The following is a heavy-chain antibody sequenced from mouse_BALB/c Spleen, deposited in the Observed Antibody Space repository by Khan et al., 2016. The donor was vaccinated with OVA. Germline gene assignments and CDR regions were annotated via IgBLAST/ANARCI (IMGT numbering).Heavy chain of an antibody. CDR2: LSYSGNT. J-gene: IGHJ2*01. CDR1: GYSITSDYA. V-gene: IGHV3-2*02. D-gene: IGHD2-3*01. CDR3: ARVDGGDFDY. Sequence: EVELVESGPGLVKPSQSLSLTCPVTGYSITSDYAWNWIRQFPGNKLEWMGYLSYSGNTNYTPSLKSQISLTRDTSKNQFFLQLNSVTTEDKATYYCARVDGGDFDYWGQGTTLTVSS.